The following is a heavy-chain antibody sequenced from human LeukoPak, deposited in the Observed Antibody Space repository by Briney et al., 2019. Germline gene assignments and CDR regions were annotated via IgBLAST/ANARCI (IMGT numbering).Heavy chain of an antibody. J-gene: IGHJ4*02. D-gene: IGHD1-26*01. CDR3: ARENSGSYREFDY. Sequence: SETLPLTCTVSGGSISSSSYYWTWIRQPAGKGLEWIGRIYPSGSTNYNPSLKSRVTMSVDTSKNQFSLKLSSVTAADTAVYYCARENSGSYREFDYWGQGTLVTVPS. V-gene: IGHV4-61*02. CDR1: GGSISSSSYY. CDR2: IYPSGST.